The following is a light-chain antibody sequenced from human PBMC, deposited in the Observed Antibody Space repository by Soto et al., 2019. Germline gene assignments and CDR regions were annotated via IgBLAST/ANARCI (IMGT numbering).Light chain of an antibody. CDR1: SSDVGSYNL. CDR3: CSYAGSSTFEWV. V-gene: IGLV2-23*02. CDR2: EVS. J-gene: IGLJ3*02. Sequence: QSALTQPASVSGSPGQSITISCTGTSSDVGSYNLVSWYQQHPGKAPKLMIYEVSKRPSGVSNRFSGSKSGNTASLTISGLKADDEADYYCCSYAGSSTFEWVFGGGTKLTVL.